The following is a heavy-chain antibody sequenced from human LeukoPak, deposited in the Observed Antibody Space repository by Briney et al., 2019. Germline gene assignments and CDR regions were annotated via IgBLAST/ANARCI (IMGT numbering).Heavy chain of an antibody. Sequence: GGSLRLSCAASGFTFSNYNMNWVRQAPGKGLVWVSRINSDGSSTSYADSVKGRFTISRDNAKNTLYLQMNSLRAEDTAVYYCARDRGYYYDSSGYYLDWGQGTLVTVSS. CDR1: GFTFSNYN. D-gene: IGHD3-22*01. V-gene: IGHV3-74*01. J-gene: IGHJ4*02. CDR3: ARDRGYYYDSSGYYLD. CDR2: INSDGSST.